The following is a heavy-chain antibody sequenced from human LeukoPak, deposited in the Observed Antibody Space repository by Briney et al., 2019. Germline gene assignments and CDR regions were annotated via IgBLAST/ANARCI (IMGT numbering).Heavy chain of an antibody. CDR2: IYYSGST. D-gene: IGHD3-22*01. V-gene: IGHV4-39*07. J-gene: IGHJ5*02. Sequence: SETLSLTCTVSGGSISSSSYYWGWIRQPPGKGLEWIGSIYYSGSTYYNPSLKSRVTISVDTSKNQFSLKLSSVTAADTAVYYCARDRHYDSSGYHPLNWFDPWGQGTLVTVSS. CDR3: ARDRHYDSSGYHPLNWFDP. CDR1: GGSISSSSYY.